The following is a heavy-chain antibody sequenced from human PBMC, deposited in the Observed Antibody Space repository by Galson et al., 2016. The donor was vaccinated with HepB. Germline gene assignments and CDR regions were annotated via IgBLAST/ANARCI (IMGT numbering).Heavy chain of an antibody. Sequence: SLRLSRAASGFTFKKYGFNWVRLTPGKGLEWLSYIESYSKIIRYTESVRGRFTVSRDNAKNSVYLQLSGLIVEDTAIYYCARDGPNYNYDFWGQGTLVTVSS. CDR2: IESYSKII. CDR3: ARDGPNYNYDF. J-gene: IGHJ4*02. CDR1: GFTFKKYG. D-gene: IGHD5-24*01. V-gene: IGHV3-48*04.